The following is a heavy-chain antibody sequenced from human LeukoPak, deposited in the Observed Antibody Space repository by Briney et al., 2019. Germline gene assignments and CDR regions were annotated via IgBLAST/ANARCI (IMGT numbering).Heavy chain of an antibody. D-gene: IGHD2-2*03. V-gene: IGHV5-51*01. CDR2: IYPDESNI. CDR1: GYSFPTYW. Sequence: PGESLKISCKGSGYSFPTYWIAWVRQMRGKGLEWMGIIYPDESNIRYSPSFQGQVTISADKSISTAYLQWSSLKASDTAMYYCARPPSRGYSSSFEYWGQGTLVTVSS. J-gene: IGHJ4*02. CDR3: ARPPSRGYSSSFEY.